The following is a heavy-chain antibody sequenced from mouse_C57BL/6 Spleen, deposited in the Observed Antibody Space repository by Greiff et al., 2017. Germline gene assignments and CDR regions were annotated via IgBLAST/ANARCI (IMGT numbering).Heavy chain of an antibody. J-gene: IGHJ2*01. Sequence: EVKLLESGGGLVQPGGSMKLSCAASGFTFSDAWMDWVRQSPEQGLEWVAEIRNKANNHATYYAESVKGRFTISRDDSKSSVYLQMNSLRAEDTGIYYCTKVAYPYYFDYWGQGTTLTVSS. CDR1: GFTFSDAW. CDR2: IRNKANNHAT. V-gene: IGHV6-6*01. D-gene: IGHD1-1*02. CDR3: TKVAYPYYFDY.